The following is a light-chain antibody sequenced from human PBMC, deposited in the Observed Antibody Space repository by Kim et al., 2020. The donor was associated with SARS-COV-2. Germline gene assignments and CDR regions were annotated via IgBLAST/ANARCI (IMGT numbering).Light chain of an antibody. J-gene: IGLJ2*01. CDR2: DVS. CDR1: SSDVGGYNY. CDR3: CSYAGSYTVV. Sequence: QSALTQPRSVSGSPGQSVTISCTGTSSDVGGYNYVSWYQQHPGKAPKLMIYDVSKRPSGVPDRFSGSKSGNTASLTISGLQAEDEADYYCCSYAGSYTVVLGGGTKLNVL. V-gene: IGLV2-11*01.